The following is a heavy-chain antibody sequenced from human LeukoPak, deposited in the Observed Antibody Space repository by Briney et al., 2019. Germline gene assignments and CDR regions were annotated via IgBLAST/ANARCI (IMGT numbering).Heavy chain of an antibody. CDR2: LSSSASTI. D-gene: IGHD2-2*01. V-gene: IGHV3-48*03. Sequence: GESLILSCTASGFTFSSYAVNWVRQAPGRGLEWVSYLSSSASTISYADSVKGRFTISRDNAKNSLYLQMNSLRAEDTAVYYCASQITVPYFDYWGQGTLVTVSS. CDR1: GFTFSSYA. J-gene: IGHJ4*02. CDR3: ASQITVPYFDY.